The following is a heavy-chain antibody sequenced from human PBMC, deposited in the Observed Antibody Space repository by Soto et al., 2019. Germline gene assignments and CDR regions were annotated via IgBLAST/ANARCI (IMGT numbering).Heavy chain of an antibody. V-gene: IGHV4-39*01. Sequence: HLHWQEPGPGLVRPWETLSLPCMVSVDSIRSSSYYWVWIRQSPGEGLEWIGNINNNGGTQYNPSLKSRVTISVDTSKNQFSLKVTSITAADTGVYYCASRYAPSEFDHWGQGSLVTVSS. CDR2: INNNGGT. D-gene: IGHD2-2*01. CDR3: ASRYAPSEFDH. J-gene: IGHJ4*02. CDR1: VDSIRSSSYY.